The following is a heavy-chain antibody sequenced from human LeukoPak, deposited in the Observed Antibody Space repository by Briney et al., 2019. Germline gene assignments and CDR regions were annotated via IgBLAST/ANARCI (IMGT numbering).Heavy chain of an antibody. CDR2: ISSSSSYI. J-gene: IGHJ4*02. CDR3: ARVDDYSNSLDY. D-gene: IGHD4-11*01. CDR1: GFTFSSYS. Sequence: GGSLRLSCAASGFTFSSYSMNWVRRAPGKGLDWVSSISSSSSYIYYADSVKGRFTISRDNAKNSLYLQMNSLRAEDTAVYYCARVDDYSNSLDYWGQGTLVTVSS. V-gene: IGHV3-21*01.